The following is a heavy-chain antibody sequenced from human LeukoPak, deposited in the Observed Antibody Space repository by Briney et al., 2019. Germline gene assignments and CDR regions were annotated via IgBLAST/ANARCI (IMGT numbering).Heavy chain of an antibody. CDR3: ARAEAAVLDY. V-gene: IGHV4-59*01. Sequence: SETLPLTCTVSGGSISSYYWSWIRQPPGKGLEWIGYIYYSGSTNYNPSLKSRVTISVDTSKNQFSLKLSSVTAADTAVYYCARAEAAVLDYWGQGTLVTVSS. J-gene: IGHJ4*02. CDR2: IYYSGST. D-gene: IGHD6-13*01. CDR1: GGSISSYY.